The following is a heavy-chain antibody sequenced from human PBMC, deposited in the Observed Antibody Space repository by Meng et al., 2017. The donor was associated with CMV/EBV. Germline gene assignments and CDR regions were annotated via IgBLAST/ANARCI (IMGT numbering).Heavy chain of an antibody. CDR1: GYTFPDYK. V-gene: IGHV1-2*02. Sequence: ASVKVSCKASGYTFPDYKMHWVRQAPGQGLEWMGWISPNNGGTKYAQKFQGRVTMTRDTSISTAYMELNRLTYDDTAVYYCASKMYYDFWSAYRGTEGVDPFNIWGQGTLVTVSS. CDR2: ISPNNGGT. D-gene: IGHD3-3*01. CDR3: ASKMYYDFWSAYRGTEGVDPFNI. J-gene: IGHJ3*02.